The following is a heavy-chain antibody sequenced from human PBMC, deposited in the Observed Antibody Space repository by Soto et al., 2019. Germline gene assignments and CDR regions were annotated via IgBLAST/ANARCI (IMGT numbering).Heavy chain of an antibody. J-gene: IGHJ3*02. D-gene: IGHD2-15*01. V-gene: IGHV3-20*01. CDR3: ARPGYCSGGSCYRGAFDI. CDR1: GFTFDDYG. CDR2: INWNGGST. Sequence: GGSLRLSCAASGFTFDDYGMSWVRQAPGKGLEWVSGINWNGGSTGYADSVKGRFTISRDNAKNSLYLQMNSLRAEDTALYHCARPGYCSGGSCYRGAFDIWGQGTMVTVSS.